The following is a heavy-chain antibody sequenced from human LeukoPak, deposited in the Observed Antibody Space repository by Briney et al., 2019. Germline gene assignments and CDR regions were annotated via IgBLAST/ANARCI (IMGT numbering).Heavy chain of an antibody. Sequence: GASVKVSCKASGYTFTSYGISWVRQAPGQGLEWMGWISAYNGNTNYAQKLQGRVTMTTDTSTSTAYMELRSLRSDDTAVYYCTRDPIRYCSSTSCSIKLSSSARLAVAAHDAFDIWGQGTMVTVSS. CDR1: GYTFTSYG. D-gene: IGHD2-2*01. J-gene: IGHJ3*02. CDR3: TRDPIRYCSSTSCSIKLSSSARLAVAAHDAFDI. V-gene: IGHV1-18*01. CDR2: ISAYNGNT.